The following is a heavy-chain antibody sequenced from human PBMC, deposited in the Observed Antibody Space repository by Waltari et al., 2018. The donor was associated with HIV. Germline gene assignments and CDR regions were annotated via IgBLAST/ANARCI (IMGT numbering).Heavy chain of an antibody. J-gene: IGHJ4*02. Sequence: EVQLVESGGGLVQPGGSLRLSCAASGFTFSSYAMIWVRQPPGKGLEWVSAISGSGGSTYYADSVKGRFTISRDNSKNTLYLQMNSLRAEDTAVYYCAKDPTFDALTWSYADYWGQGTLVTVSS. CDR3: AKDPTFDALTWSYADY. CDR2: ISGSGGST. CDR1: GFTFSSYA. D-gene: IGHD3-16*01. V-gene: IGHV3-23*04.